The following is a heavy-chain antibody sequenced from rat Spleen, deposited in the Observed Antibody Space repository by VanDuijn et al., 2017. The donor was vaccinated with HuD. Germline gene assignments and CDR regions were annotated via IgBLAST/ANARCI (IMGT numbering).Heavy chain of an antibody. CDR2: IVDDGSNT. J-gene: IGHJ4*01. CDR3: ARKWEYYVMDG. V-gene: IGHV5-17*01. CDR1: GFIFRDYT. D-gene: IGHD5-1*01. Sequence: EVQLVESGGGLVQPGRSLKLSCSASGFIFRDYTMAWVRQAPKKGLEWVAAIVDDGSNTFYRDSVKGRFTFSRDNSKSTLYLQMDSLRSEDTATYYCARKWEYYVMDGWGQGASVTVSS.